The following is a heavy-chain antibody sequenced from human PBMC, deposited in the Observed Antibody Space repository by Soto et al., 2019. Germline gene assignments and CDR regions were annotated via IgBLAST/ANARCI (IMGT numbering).Heavy chain of an antibody. Sequence: QVQLVESGGGLVKPGGCLRLCYAASRFTFSEYYMSWIRQAPGKGLEWVSYISSSGSDTNYADSVKGRFTVSRDNAKNSLYLQMNSLRAEDTAVYYCARSLRGYSGYSGYWGQGTLVTVSS. D-gene: IGHD5-12*01. V-gene: IGHV3-11*05. CDR1: RFTFSEYY. CDR3: ARSLRGYSGYSGY. J-gene: IGHJ4*02. CDR2: ISSSGSDT.